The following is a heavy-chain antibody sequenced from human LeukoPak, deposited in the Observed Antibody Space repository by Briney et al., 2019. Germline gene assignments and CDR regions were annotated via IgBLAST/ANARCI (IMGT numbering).Heavy chain of an antibody. CDR1: GYTFTDYY. Sequence: ASVKVSCKASGYTFTDYYIHWVRQAPGQGLEWMGWLNPNSGGTNYAQKFQGRVTMTRDTSISTAYMELSRLRSDDTAVYYCARDLVGATHYWGQGTLVTVSS. V-gene: IGHV1-2*02. D-gene: IGHD1-26*01. CDR2: LNPNSGGT. CDR3: ARDLVGATHY. J-gene: IGHJ4*02.